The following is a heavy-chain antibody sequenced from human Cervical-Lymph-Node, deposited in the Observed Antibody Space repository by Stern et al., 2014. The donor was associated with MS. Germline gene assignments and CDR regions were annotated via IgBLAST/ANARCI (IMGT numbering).Heavy chain of an antibody. J-gene: IGHJ3*02. D-gene: IGHD2-15*01. V-gene: IGHV1-18*01. CDR2: ISAYNGNP. CDR3: ARGLLGSENAFDI. Sequence: EHLVEPGAEVKKPGASVKVSCKASGYTFTSSGISWVRPAPGPGLELMGWISAYNGNPNYAQKLQVRVTMTTDTSTSTAYMELRSLRSDDTAVDYCARGLLGSENAFDIWGQGTMVTVSS. CDR1: GYTFTSSG.